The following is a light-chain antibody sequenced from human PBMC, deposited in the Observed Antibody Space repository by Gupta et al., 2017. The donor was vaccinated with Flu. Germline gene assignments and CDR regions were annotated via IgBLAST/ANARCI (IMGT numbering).Light chain of an antibody. J-gene: IGKJ1*01. CDR2: AAS. CDR3: QQYGSSPWT. Sequence: EIMLRQSPGTLSLSPGERATLSCRASQSVNSNFLAWYQQKPGQAPSLLIYAASSRATGIPDRFSGSGSGTDFTLTISRLEPEDFAVYSCQQYGSSPWTFGQGTKVEIK. CDR1: QSVNSNF. V-gene: IGKV3-20*01.